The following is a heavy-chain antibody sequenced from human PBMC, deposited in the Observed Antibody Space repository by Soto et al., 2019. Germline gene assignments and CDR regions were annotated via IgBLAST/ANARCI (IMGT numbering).Heavy chain of an antibody. V-gene: IGHV3-48*03. Sequence: GGSLRLSCAASGFTFSSYEMNWVRQAPGKGLEWVSYISSSGDTIYSADSVKGRFTISRDNAKNSLYLQMNRLRVEDTAVYYCAREPYYYDSSGYPGYFDLWGQGTLVTVYS. CDR3: AREPYYYDSSGYPGYFDL. D-gene: IGHD3-22*01. CDR1: GFTFSSYE. CDR2: ISSSGDTI. J-gene: IGHJ4*02.